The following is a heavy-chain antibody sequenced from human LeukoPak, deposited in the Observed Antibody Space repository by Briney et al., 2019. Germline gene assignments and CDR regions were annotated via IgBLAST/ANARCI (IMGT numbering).Heavy chain of an antibody. CDR2: ISVSGGST. J-gene: IGHJ4*02. D-gene: IGHD3-22*01. CDR3: AKGTIGGERCYYDTS. Sequence: PGGSLRLSCAASGFTFSSYPMSWVRQAPGKGLEWVSAISVSGGSTFYADSVKGRFTISRDNSKNTLYLQMNSLRAEDTAVYYCAKGTIGGERCYYDTSGGQGTLVTVSS. CDR1: GFTFSSYP. V-gene: IGHV3-23*01.